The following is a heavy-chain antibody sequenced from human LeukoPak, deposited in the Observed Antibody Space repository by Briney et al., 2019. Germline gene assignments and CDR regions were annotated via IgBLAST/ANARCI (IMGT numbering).Heavy chain of an antibody. CDR3: AKAPYCGGDCYNYYFDY. CDR1: GFTFSSYA. J-gene: IGHJ4*02. CDR2: ISGSGGST. Sequence: GGSLRLSCAASGFTFSSYAMSWVRQAPGKGLEWVSAISGSGGSTYYADSVKGRFTISRDNSKNTLYLQMNSLRAEDTAVYYCAKAPYCGGDCYNYYFDYWGQGTLVTVSS. V-gene: IGHV3-23*01. D-gene: IGHD2-21*02.